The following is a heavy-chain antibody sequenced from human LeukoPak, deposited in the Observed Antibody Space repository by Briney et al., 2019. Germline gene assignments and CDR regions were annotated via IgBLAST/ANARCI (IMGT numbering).Heavy chain of an antibody. CDR2: MYHSGST. J-gene: IGHJ4*02. D-gene: IGHD3-22*01. V-gene: IGHV4-38-2*02. CDR1: GYSISSGYD. Sequence: SETLSLTCTVSGYSISSGYDWGWIRQPPGKGLEWIGNMYHSGSTNYNPSLKSRVTISVDTSKNQFFPKLSSVTAADTAVYYCARSGYYDSSGYFDYWGQGTLVTVSS. CDR3: ARSGYYDSSGYFDY.